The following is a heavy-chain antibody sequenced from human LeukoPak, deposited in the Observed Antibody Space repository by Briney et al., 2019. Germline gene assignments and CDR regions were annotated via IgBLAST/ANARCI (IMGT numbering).Heavy chain of an antibody. CDR3: ARGVYTMIVVVPFDY. D-gene: IGHD3-22*01. V-gene: IGHV1-2*06. CDR2: INPNSGGT. Sequence: ASVKVSCKASGYTFTGYYKHWVRQAPRQGLEWMGRINPNSGGTNYAHKFQGRVTMTRDTSITTAYMELSRLRCDDTAVYYCARGVYTMIVVVPFDYWGQGTLVTVSS. J-gene: IGHJ4*02. CDR1: GYTFTGYY.